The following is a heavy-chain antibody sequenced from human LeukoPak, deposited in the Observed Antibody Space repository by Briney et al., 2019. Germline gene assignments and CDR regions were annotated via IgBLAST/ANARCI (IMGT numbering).Heavy chain of an antibody. V-gene: IGHV4-39*07. J-gene: IGHJ4*02. CDR2: IYYSGST. D-gene: IGHD5-18*01. CDR3: ARVGLYSYGSLYFDY. CDR1: GDSISSSRSY. Sequence: SETLSLTCTVSGDSISSSRSYWGWIRQPPGKGLEWIGSIYYSGSTYYNPSLKSRVTISVDTSKNQFSLKLSSVTAADTAVYYCARVGLYSYGSLYFDYWGQGTLVTVSS.